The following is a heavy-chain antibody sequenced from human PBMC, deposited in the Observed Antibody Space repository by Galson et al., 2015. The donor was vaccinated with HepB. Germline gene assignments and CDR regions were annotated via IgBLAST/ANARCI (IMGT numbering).Heavy chain of an antibody. CDR2: INPNSSGT. Sequence: SVKVSCKASGYTFTGYYMHWVRQAPGQGLEWMGRINPNSSGTNYAQKFQGRVTMTRDTSISTAYMELSRLRSDDTAVYYCARDSPDIVVVPAVGSGSYYIDYWGQGTLVTVSS. J-gene: IGHJ4*02. D-gene: IGHD2-2*01. CDR3: ARDSPDIVVVPAVGSGSYYIDY. V-gene: IGHV1-2*06. CDR1: GYTFTGYY.